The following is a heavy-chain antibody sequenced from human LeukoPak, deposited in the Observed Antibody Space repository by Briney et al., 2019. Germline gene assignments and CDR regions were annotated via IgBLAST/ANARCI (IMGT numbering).Heavy chain of an antibody. CDR3: ARAGEYSGYEFFDY. D-gene: IGHD5-12*01. Sequence: SETLSLTCAVYGGSFSGYYWSWIRQPPGKGLEWIGEINHSGSTNYNPSLKSRVTISVDTSKNQFSLKLSSVTAADTAVCYCARAGEYSGYEFFDYWGQGTLVTVSS. V-gene: IGHV4-34*01. CDR1: GGSFSGYY. CDR2: INHSGST. J-gene: IGHJ4*02.